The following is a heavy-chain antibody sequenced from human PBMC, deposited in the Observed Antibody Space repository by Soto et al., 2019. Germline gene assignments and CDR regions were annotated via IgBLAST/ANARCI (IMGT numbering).Heavy chain of an antibody. J-gene: IGHJ6*03. CDR3: ARAPDDYYYYYMDV. Sequence: QVQLVQSGAEVKKPGASVKVSCKASGYTFTSYAMHWVRHAPGQRLEWMGWINAGNGNTKYSQKFQGRVTITRDTSASTAYMELSSLRSEDTAVYYCARAPDDYYYYYMDVWGKGTTVTVSS. CDR2: INAGNGNT. D-gene: IGHD2-2*01. V-gene: IGHV1-3*01. CDR1: GYTFTSYA.